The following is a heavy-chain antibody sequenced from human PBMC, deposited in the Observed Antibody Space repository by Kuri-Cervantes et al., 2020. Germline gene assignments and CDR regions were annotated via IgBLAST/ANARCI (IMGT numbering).Heavy chain of an antibody. CDR2: IYYSGST. Sequence: ESLKISCTISGVSISSSSYYWGWIRQPPGKGLEWIGSIYYSGSTYYNPSLKSRVTISADTSKNQFSLKLSSVTAADTAVYYCARDVRDGYKNHYWYFDLWGRGTLVTVSS. CDR1: GVSISSSSYY. CDR3: ARDVRDGYKNHYWYFDL. D-gene: IGHD5-24*01. V-gene: IGHV4-39*07. J-gene: IGHJ2*01.